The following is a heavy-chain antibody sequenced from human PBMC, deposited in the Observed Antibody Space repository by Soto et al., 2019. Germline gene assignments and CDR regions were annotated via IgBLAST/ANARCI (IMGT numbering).Heavy chain of an antibody. CDR3: ARAPPPIVGASYYLDY. CDR2: IYYSGST. J-gene: IGHJ4*02. Sequence: SETLSLTCTVSGGSISSYYWSWIRQPPGKGLEWIGYIYYSGSTNYNPSLKSRVTISVDTSKNQFSLKLSSVTAADTAVYYCARAPPPIVGASYYLDYWGQGTLVTVS. V-gene: IGHV4-59*01. D-gene: IGHD1-26*01. CDR1: GGSISSYY.